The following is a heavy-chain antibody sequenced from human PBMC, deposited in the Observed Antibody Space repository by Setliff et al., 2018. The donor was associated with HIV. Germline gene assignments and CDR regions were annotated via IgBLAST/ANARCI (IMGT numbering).Heavy chain of an antibody. Sequence: LSLTCAVYGGSFSGYYWSWIRQPPGKGLEWIGEINHSGSTNYNPSLKSRVTISVDTSKNQFSLKLSSVTAADAAVYYCAAGIAVAGTDYYYYGMDVWGQGTTVTVSS. CDR3: AAGIAVAGTDYYYYGMDV. CDR2: INHSGST. CDR1: GGSFSGYY. D-gene: IGHD6-19*01. J-gene: IGHJ6*02. V-gene: IGHV4-34*01.